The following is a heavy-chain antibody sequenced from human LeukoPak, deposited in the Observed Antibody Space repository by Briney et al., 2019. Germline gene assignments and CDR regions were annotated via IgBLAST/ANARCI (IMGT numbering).Heavy chain of an antibody. CDR2: LYSGGTT. V-gene: IGHV3-53*05. J-gene: IGHJ4*02. CDR3: ARRTDTRGYRRFDY. D-gene: IGHD5-18*01. Sequence: GGSLRLSCAASGFSVSNNYVSWVRQAPGKGLEWVSVLYSGGTTYYADSVKGRFTVSRDNSKNTLYLQMNSLRAEDTAVYYCARRTDTRGYRRFDYWGQGTLVAVSS. CDR1: GFSVSNNY.